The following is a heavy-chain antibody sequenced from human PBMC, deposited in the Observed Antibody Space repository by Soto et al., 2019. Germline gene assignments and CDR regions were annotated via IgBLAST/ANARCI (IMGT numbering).Heavy chain of an antibody. V-gene: IGHV4-34*01. D-gene: IGHD4-17*01. CDR3: ARGPSYGDYGDFDY. J-gene: IGHJ4*02. Sequence: PSETLSLTCAVYGGSFSGYYWSWIRQPPGKGLEWIGEINHSGSTNYNPSLKSRVTISVDTSKNQFSLKLSSVTAADTAVYYCARGPSYGDYGDFDYWGQGTLVTVSS. CDR2: INHSGST. CDR1: GGSFSGYY.